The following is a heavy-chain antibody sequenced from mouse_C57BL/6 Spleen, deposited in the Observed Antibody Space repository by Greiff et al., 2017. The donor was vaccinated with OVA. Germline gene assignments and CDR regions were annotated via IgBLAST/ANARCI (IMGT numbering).Heavy chain of an antibody. CDR3: ARDYYGSSRTWFAY. J-gene: IGHJ3*01. CDR2: ISSGGSYT. D-gene: IGHD1-1*01. V-gene: IGHV5-6*01. CDR1: GFTFSSYG. Sequence: EVKLQESGGDLVKPGGSLKLSCAASGFTFSSYGMSWVRQTPDKRLEWVATISSGGSYTYYPDSVKGRFTISRDNAKNTLYLQMSSLKSEDTAMYYCARDYYGSSRTWFAYWGQGTLVTVSA.